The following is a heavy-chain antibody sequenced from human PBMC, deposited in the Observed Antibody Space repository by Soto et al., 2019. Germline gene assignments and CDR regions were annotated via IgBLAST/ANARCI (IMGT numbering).Heavy chain of an antibody. CDR2: INPNSVGT. V-gene: IGHV1-2*02. J-gene: IGHJ3*01. Sequence: QVQLVQSGAEVKKPGASVKVSCKASGYTFTGHYMHWVRQAPGQGLEWMGWINPNSVGTNYAQKVQGRVTMNMDTANSTDYMVLSSLRSVDTAVCFCAREPMFRAAHGFDLWGQGTMVTVSS. CDR3: AREPMFRAAHGFDL. CDR1: GYTFTGHY. D-gene: IGHD3-10*01.